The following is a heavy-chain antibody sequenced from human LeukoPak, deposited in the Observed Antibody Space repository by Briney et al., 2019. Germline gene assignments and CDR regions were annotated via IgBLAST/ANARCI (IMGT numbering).Heavy chain of an antibody. J-gene: IGHJ4*02. CDR1: GFTFGDYS. D-gene: IGHD1-26*01. CDR3: TRGRRATHDY. Sequence: GGSLRLSCTASGFTFGDYSMNWVRQAPGKGLEWVGFIRSKAYGGTTEYAASVKGRFAISRDDSKSIAYLQMNSLKTEDTAVYYCTRGRRATHDYWGQGTLVTVSS. V-gene: IGHV3-49*04. CDR2: IRSKAYGGTT.